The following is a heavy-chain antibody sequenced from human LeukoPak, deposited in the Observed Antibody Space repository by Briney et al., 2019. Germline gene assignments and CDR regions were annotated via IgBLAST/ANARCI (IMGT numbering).Heavy chain of an antibody. D-gene: IGHD5-18*01. J-gene: IGHJ4*02. CDR3: AKDRDTAMEIDY. CDR2: IWYDGSNK. Sequence: QPGRSLRLSCAASGFTFSNYGMQWVRQAPGKGLEWVAVIWYDGSNKYYADSVKGRFTISRDNSKNTLYLQMKSLRAEDTAVYYCAKDRDTAMEIDYWGQGTLVTVSS. V-gene: IGHV3-33*06. CDR1: GFTFSNYG.